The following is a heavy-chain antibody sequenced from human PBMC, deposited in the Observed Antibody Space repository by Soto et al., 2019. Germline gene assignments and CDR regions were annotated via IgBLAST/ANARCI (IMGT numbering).Heavy chain of an antibody. D-gene: IGHD3-10*01. CDR1: GGSISSGGYY. CDR2: IYYSGST. CDR3: ARKTQLWFGGGNIDY. J-gene: IGHJ4*02. Sequence: SETLSLTCTVSGGSISSGGYYWSWIRQHPGKGLEWIGYIYYSGSTYYNPSLKSRVTISVDTSKNQFSLKLSSATAADTAVYYCARKTQLWFGGGNIDYWGQGTLVTVSS. V-gene: IGHV4-31*03.